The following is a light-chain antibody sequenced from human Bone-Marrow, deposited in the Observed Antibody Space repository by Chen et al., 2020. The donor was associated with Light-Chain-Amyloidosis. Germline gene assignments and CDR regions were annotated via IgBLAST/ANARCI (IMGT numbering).Light chain of an antibody. V-gene: IGLV2-23*01. Sequence: SALTQPASVSGSPGQSITISCTVTSSDVGSYTLVSWYQQRPGKAPKLMIYEGSTRNAGFSNRCSGAKAGNTASLTISGLQAEDEADYYCCSYAGNSSLVFGGGTKLTVL. CDR2: EGS. CDR3: CSYAGNSSLV. J-gene: IGLJ3*02. CDR1: SSDVGSYTL.